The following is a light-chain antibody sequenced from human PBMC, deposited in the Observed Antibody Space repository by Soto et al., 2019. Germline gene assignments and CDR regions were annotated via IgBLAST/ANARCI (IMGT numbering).Light chain of an antibody. CDR2: RDD. CDR3: AAWDDSLNAWV. Sequence: QSVLTQPPSASRTPGQRVTIFCSGGISNIGSKYVYWYQHLPGAAPKLLIYRDDQRPSGVPDRFSGSKSGTSASLAISGLRSEDEADYYCAAWDDSLNAWVFGGGTKLTVL. CDR1: ISNIGSKY. J-gene: IGLJ3*02. V-gene: IGLV1-47*01.